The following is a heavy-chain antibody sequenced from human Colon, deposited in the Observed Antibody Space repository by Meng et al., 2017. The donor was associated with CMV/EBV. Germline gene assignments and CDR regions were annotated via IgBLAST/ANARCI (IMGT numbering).Heavy chain of an antibody. D-gene: IGHD5-24*01. Sequence: SETLSLTCTVSGASITNNYYYWSWIRQPPGQGLEWIGGISASGSTTYNPSLKSRVTISVDTSKNQFSLNLTSVTAADTAIYYCARAMTTITTGRFDPWGQGTLVTVSS. CDR1: GASITNNYYY. CDR3: ARAMTTITTGRFDP. J-gene: IGHJ5*02. V-gene: IGHV4-39*07. CDR2: ISASGST.